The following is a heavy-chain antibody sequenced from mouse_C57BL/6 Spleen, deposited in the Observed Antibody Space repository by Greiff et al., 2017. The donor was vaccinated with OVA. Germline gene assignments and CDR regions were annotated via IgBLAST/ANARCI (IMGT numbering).Heavy chain of an antibody. Sequence: EVQRVESGPGLVKPSQSLSLTCSVTGYSITSGYYWNWIRQFPGNKLERMGYISYDGSNNYNPSLKNRISITRDTSKNQFFLKLNSVTTEDTATYYCARPTGGYDDYAMDYWGQGTSVTVSS. D-gene: IGHD2-2*01. CDR2: ISYDGSN. V-gene: IGHV3-6*01. CDR1: GYSITSGYY. CDR3: ARPTGGYDDYAMDY. J-gene: IGHJ4*01.